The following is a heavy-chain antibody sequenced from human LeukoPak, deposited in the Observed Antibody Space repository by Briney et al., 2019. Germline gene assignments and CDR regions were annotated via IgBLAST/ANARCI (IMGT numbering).Heavy chain of an antibody. CDR2: IYYSGST. Sequence: SETLSLTCTVSGGSISSSSYYWGWIRQPPGKGLEWIGSIYYSGSTYYNPSLKSRVTISVDTSKNQFSLKLSSVTAADTAVYYCATFAVEWELPDWFDPWGQGTLVTVSS. CDR1: GGSISSSSYY. J-gene: IGHJ5*02. D-gene: IGHD1-26*01. V-gene: IGHV4-39*01. CDR3: ATFAVEWELPDWFDP.